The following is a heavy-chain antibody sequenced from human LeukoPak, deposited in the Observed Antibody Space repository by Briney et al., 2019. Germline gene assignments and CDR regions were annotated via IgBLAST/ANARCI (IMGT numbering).Heavy chain of an antibody. D-gene: IGHD3-3*01. CDR2: ISSSTNSI. Sequence: PGGSLRLSCAASGFTFSSYSMNWVRQAPGKGLEWVSFISSSTNSIYYADSVKGRFTISRDNAKNSLYLQMDSLRAEDTAVYYCARAHVPITIFGVVHYNDYWGQGTLVTVSS. CDR1: GFTFSSYS. J-gene: IGHJ4*02. V-gene: IGHV3-48*01. CDR3: ARAHVPITIFGVVHYNDY.